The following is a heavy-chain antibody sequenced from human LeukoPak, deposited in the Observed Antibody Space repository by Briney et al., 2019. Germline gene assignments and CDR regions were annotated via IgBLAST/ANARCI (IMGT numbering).Heavy chain of an antibody. Sequence: SETLSLTCTVSGYSISSGYYWGWIRQPPGKGLEWIGSIYHSGSTYYNPPLKSRVTISIDTSKNQFSLKLNSVTAADTAVFYCAREPITSGGNDAFDIWGQGTMVTVSS. CDR3: AREPITSGGNDAFDI. CDR2: IYHSGST. CDR1: GYSISSGYY. D-gene: IGHD3-16*01. J-gene: IGHJ3*02. V-gene: IGHV4-38-2*02.